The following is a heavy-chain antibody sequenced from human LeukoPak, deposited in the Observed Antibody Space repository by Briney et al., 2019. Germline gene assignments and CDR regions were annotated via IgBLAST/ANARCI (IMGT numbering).Heavy chain of an antibody. CDR1: CFTFSSYW. J-gene: IGHJ4*02. CDR3: ARESYSSSWLTDY. D-gene: IGHD6-13*01. CDR2: SNRDGSRT. V-gene: IGHV3-74*01. Sequence: PGGSLRLSCGASCFTFSSYWMQWVRQAPGERRVLVSRSNRDGSRTSYADSVKGRFTIYRDNAKHTLYLQMNSLRAEDTAVYYCARESYSSSWLTDYWGQGNLVTVSS.